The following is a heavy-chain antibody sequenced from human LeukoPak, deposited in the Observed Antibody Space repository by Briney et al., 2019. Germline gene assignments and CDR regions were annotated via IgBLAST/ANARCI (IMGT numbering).Heavy chain of an antibody. CDR2: IKQDGRET. Sequence: AGGSLRLSCAASGFTFSSYAMHWVRQAPGKGLEWVANIKQDGRETYYVDSVRGRFTISRDTAKNSLCLQMNSLRVDDTAVYYCARGVHSFDRWGQGTLVTVS. CDR3: ARGVHSFDR. CDR1: GFTFSSYA. D-gene: IGHD3-10*01. J-gene: IGHJ4*02. V-gene: IGHV3-7*03.